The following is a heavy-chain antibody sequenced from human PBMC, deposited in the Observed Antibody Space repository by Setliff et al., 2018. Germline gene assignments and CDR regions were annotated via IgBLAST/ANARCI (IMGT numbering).Heavy chain of an antibody. Sequence: SETLSLTCNVSGVSISSYYWSWIRQPPGKGLESIGYIQKSGGANYNPALKSRVTISVDTSTNQFSLKLRSVTAADTAVYYCARLSWNGLRYYGLDVWGQGTTVTVS. V-gene: IGHV4-59*01. J-gene: IGHJ6*02. CDR2: IQKSGGA. CDR1: GVSISSYY. D-gene: IGHD3-3*01. CDR3: ARLSWNGLRYYGLDV.